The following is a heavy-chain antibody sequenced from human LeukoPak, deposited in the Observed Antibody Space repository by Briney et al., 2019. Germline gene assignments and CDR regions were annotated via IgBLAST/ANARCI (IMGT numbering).Heavy chain of an antibody. V-gene: IGHV4-4*07. D-gene: IGHD4-17*01. CDR1: SGSISSHY. CDR2: IYTSGST. J-gene: IGHJ5*02. Sequence: SETLSLTCTVSSGSISSHYWSWIRQPAGKGLEWIGRIYTSGSTNYNLSLKSRVTMSVDTSKNQYSLKLSSVIAADTAVYYCARVGETVTTLHGLLDNWFDPWGQGTLVPSPQ. CDR3: ARVGETVTTLHGLLDNWFDP.